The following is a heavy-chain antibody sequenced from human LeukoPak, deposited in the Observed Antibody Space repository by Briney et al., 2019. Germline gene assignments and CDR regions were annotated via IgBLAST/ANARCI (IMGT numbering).Heavy chain of an antibody. Sequence: GGSLRLPCAASGFTFNNYAMNWVRQAPGKGLEWVSFVSGSGDRMYYAGSVKGRFTISRDNSKDTLYLQMNSLRAEDTALYYCAKGPQWATGVAFDIWGQGTMVTVSS. CDR2: VSGSGDRM. CDR3: AKGPQWATGVAFDI. J-gene: IGHJ3*02. V-gene: IGHV3-23*01. D-gene: IGHD6-19*01. CDR1: GFTFNNYA.